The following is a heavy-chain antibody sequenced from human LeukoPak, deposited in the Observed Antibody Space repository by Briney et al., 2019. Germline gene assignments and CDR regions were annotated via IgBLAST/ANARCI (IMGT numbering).Heavy chain of an antibody. CDR2: ISYDGRNK. V-gene: IGHV3-30*18. D-gene: IGHD2-2*01. J-gene: IGHJ4*02. CDR1: GFIFGDYG. CDR3: AKDRKEMPRSRPHN. Sequence: GRSLRLSCAASGFIFGDYGMHWVRQAPGKGLEWVAVISYDGRNKYYADSVKGRFTISRDNSQNTLYLQMDSLRAEDTAVYYCAKDRKEMPRSRPHNWGQGTLVTVSS.